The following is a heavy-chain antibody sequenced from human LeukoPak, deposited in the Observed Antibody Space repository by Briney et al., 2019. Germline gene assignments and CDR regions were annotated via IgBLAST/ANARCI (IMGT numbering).Heavy chain of an antibody. Sequence: GRSPRLSRAASGFTSDDYAMHWARQAPGEGLEWVSLISGDGGSTYYAHSVKARFTISTHNSKNSLYLQMNSLRTEDTALYYCAKDIHYYYDSSGYPAYWGQGTLVTVSS. V-gene: IGHV3-43*02. CDR3: AKDIHYYYDSSGYPAY. CDR2: ISGDGGST. D-gene: IGHD3-22*01. CDR1: GFTSDDYA. J-gene: IGHJ4*02.